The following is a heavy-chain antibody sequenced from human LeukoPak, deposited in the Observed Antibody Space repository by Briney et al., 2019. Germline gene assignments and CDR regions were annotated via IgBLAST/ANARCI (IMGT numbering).Heavy chain of an antibody. V-gene: IGHV1-8*02. CDR3: ARDRVGVGGNGWEN. CDR1: GGTFSSYA. CDR2: MSPDSGNT. Sequence: ASVKVSCKASGGTFSSYAISWVRQAPGQGLEWMGWMSPDSGNTGYVQKFQGRVIMTRDTSISTAYMELSSLTSEDTAVYFCARDRVGVGGNGWENWGQGTLVTVSS. D-gene: IGHD6-19*01. J-gene: IGHJ4*02.